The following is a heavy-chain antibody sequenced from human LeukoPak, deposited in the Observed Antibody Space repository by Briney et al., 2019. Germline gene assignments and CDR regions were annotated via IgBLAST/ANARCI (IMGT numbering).Heavy chain of an antibody. V-gene: IGHV4-4*02. Sequence: GSLRLSCVVSGFIVSNNYIIWVRQPPGKGLEWIGEIYHSGSTNYNPSLKSRVTISVDKSKNQFSLKLSSVTAADTAVYYCARLGYYYDTSGYFFDYWGQGTLVTVSS. J-gene: IGHJ4*02. CDR3: ARLGYYYDTSGYFFDY. CDR1: GFIVSNNY. CDR2: IYHSGST. D-gene: IGHD3-22*01.